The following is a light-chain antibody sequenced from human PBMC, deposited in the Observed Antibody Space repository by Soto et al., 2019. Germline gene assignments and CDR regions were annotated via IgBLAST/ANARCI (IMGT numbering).Light chain of an antibody. CDR2: DAS. J-gene: IGKJ5*01. CDR3: QQLKSNLIT. CDR1: QSISSS. Sequence: IQMPQSHSTLSASVGDRVTITCRASQSISSSLAWYQQKPGKAPKLLIYDASSLESGVPSRFSGSGSGTEFTLTISSLQPEDFATYYCQQLKSNLITFGQGTRLEL. V-gene: IGKV1-5*01.